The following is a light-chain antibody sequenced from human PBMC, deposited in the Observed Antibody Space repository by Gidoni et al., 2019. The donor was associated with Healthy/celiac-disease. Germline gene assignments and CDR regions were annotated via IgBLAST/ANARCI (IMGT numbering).Light chain of an antibody. CDR3: QQYGSSPCR. CDR2: GAS. Sequence: ELVLTQSPGTLSLSPGERATLSCRASQSVGSSYLAWYQQKPGQAPRLLIYGASSRATGIPDRFSGSRSGTDFTLTISRLEPEDLAVYYCQQYGSSPCRFGQGNKLEIK. CDR1: QSVGSSY. J-gene: IGKJ2*04. V-gene: IGKV3-20*01.